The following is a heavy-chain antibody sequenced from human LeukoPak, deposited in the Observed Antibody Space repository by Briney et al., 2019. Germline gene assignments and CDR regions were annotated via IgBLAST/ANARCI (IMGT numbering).Heavy chain of an antibody. CDR1: GLTFSSYA. Sequence: GRSLRLSCAASGLTFSSYAMHWVRQAPGKGLEWVAVISYDGSNKYYADSVKGRFTISRDNSKNTLYLQMNSLRAEDTAVYYCARPSLHTAGIAAAGGFFYWGQGTLVTVSS. CDR3: ARPSLHTAGIAAAGGFFY. D-gene: IGHD6-13*01. CDR2: ISYDGSNK. V-gene: IGHV3-30*04. J-gene: IGHJ4*02.